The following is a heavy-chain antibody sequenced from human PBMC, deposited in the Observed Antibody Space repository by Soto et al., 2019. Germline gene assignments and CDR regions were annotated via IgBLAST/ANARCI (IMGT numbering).Heavy chain of an antibody. Sequence: QVQLVESGGGVVQPGRSLRLSCAASGFTFSSYGMHWVRQAPGKGLEWVAVISYDGSNKYYADSVKGRFTISRDNSKNTLYLQMNSLRAEDTAVYYCAKALWSGYSTTGDYWGQGTLVTVSS. V-gene: IGHV3-30*18. J-gene: IGHJ4*02. CDR2: ISYDGSNK. CDR3: AKALWSGYSTTGDY. CDR1: GFTFSSYG. D-gene: IGHD3-3*01.